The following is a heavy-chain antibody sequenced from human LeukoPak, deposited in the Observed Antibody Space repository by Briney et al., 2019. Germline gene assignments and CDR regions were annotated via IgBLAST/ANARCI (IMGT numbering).Heavy chain of an antibody. J-gene: IGHJ4*02. CDR1: GFTFSSYW. V-gene: IGHV3-7*01. D-gene: IGHD2-2*01. CDR3: ARALDSSSSRYQAFEY. Sequence: GGSLRLSCAASGFTFSSYWMRWVRQAPGKGLGWVANIKQDESEKYYVDSVKGRFTISRDNAKNSLYLQMNNLRAEDTAVYYCARALDSSSSRYQAFEYWGQGTLVTVSS. CDR2: IKQDESEK.